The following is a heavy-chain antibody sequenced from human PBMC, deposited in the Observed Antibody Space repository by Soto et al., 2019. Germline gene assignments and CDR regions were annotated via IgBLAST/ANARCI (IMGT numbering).Heavy chain of an antibody. D-gene: IGHD6-13*01. Sequence: SGATLVNHTRSVRLDCTFSWFSFRTSGVGVGWIRQPPGKALEWLALIYWNDDKRYSPSLKSRLTITKDTSKNQVVLTMTNMDPVDTSTYYCAHPIAAARIFAYWGQGTLDPVSS. CDR3: AHPIAAARIFAY. V-gene: IGHV2-5*01. CDR1: WFSFRTSGVG. J-gene: IGHJ4*02. CDR2: IYWNDDK.